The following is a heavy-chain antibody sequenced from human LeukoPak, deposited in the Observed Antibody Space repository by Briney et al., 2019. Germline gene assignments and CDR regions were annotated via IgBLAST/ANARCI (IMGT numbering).Heavy chain of an antibody. D-gene: IGHD1-1*01. Sequence: SQTLSLTCAISGDSVSSNSAAWNWIRQSPSRGLEWLGRTSYRSKWYNNYAVSVKSRMTINPDTSKNQFSLQLKSVTPEDTAVYYCAGWQHDTAFFDYWGQGTLVTVSS. CDR3: AGWQHDTAFFDY. V-gene: IGHV6-1*01. CDR2: TSYRSKWYN. CDR1: GDSVSSNSAA. J-gene: IGHJ4*02.